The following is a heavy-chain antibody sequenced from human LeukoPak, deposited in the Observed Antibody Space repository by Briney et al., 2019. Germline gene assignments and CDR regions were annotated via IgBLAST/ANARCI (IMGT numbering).Heavy chain of an antibody. CDR1: GFTFSNYW. D-gene: IGHD2-21*02. Sequence: GGSLRLSCAASGFTFSNYWMHWVRQAPGEALMWVSRIKSDGSSTTYADSVKGRFTISRDNAKNTLYLQMNSLRAEDTAVYYCSRDSLSSCGGDCYSGLDVWDQGTTVTVSS. CDR3: SRDSLSSCGGDCYSGLDV. CDR2: IKSDGSST. V-gene: IGHV3-74*01. J-gene: IGHJ6*02.